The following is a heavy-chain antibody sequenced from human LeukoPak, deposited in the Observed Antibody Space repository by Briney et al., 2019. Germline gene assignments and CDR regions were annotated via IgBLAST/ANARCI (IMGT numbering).Heavy chain of an antibody. CDR2: IRSKAYGGTT. D-gene: IGHD3-3*01. Sequence: GESLKISCTASGFTFGDYAMSWVRQAPGKGLEWVGFIRSKAYGGTTEHAASVKGRFTISRDDSKSIAYLQMNSLKTEDTAVYYCTRAAYYDFWSGYYFWGQGTLVTVSS. CDR3: TRAAYYDFWSGYYF. V-gene: IGHV3-49*04. J-gene: IGHJ4*02. CDR1: GFTFGDYA.